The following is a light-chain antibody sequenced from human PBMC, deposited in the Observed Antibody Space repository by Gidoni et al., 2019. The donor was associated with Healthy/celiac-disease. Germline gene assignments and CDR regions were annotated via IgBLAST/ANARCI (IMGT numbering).Light chain of an antibody. CDR1: ISNIGAGYD. CDR3: QSYDSSLSGSGV. Sequence: QSVLPQPPSVSGAPGQRVTISCTGTISNIGAGYDVPWYQQLPGTAPKLLLFGTSTRPSGVPDRVSGFKSGTSASRAIPGLQAEDEADYYCQSYDSSLSGSGVFGGGTKLTVL. J-gene: IGLJ2*01. CDR2: GTS. V-gene: IGLV1-40*01.